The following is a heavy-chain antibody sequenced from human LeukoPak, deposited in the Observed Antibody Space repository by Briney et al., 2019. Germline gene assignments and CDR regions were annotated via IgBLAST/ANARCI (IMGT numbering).Heavy chain of an antibody. J-gene: IGHJ3*02. CDR3: ARESTGDAFDM. Sequence: GGSLRLSCAASGLTFSTYSMHWVRQAPGRGLEWVSSISSTSTYIYHADSVKGRFTISRDNAKNSLYLQMNSLRAEVTAVYYCARESTGDAFDMWGQGTMVSVSS. CDR1: GLTFSTYS. CDR2: ISSTSTYI. D-gene: IGHD2-8*02. V-gene: IGHV3-21*01.